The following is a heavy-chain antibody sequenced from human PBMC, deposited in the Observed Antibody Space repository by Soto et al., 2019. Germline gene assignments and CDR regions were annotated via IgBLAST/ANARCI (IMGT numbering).Heavy chain of an antibody. CDR2: ISAYNGNT. D-gene: IGHD3-22*01. CDR3: ARDSYYYDSSGFALDY. CDR1: GYTFTSYG. V-gene: IGHV1-18*04. J-gene: IGHJ4*02. Sequence: ASVKVSCKASGYTFTSYGISWVRQAPGQGLEWMGWISAYNGNTNNAKKLQGRVTMTTDTSTSTAYMELRSLRSDDTAVYYCARDSYYYDSSGFALDYWGQGTLVTVSS.